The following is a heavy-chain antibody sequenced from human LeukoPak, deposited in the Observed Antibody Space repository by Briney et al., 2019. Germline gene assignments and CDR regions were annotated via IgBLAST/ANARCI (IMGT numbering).Heavy chain of an antibody. J-gene: IGHJ3*02. CDR2: IKQDGSEK. Sequence: GGSLRLSCAASGFTFSSYWMSWVRQAPGKGLEWVANIKQDGSEKCYVDSVKGRFTISRDNAKNSLYLQMNSLRAEDTAVYYCARGLLLEWLFRHPHAFDIWGQGTMVTVSS. CDR1: GFTFSSYW. CDR3: ARGLLLEWLFRHPHAFDI. V-gene: IGHV3-7*01. D-gene: IGHD3-3*01.